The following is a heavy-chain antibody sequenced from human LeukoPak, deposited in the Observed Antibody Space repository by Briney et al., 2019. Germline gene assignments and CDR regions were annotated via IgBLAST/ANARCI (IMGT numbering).Heavy chain of an antibody. D-gene: IGHD3-3*01. V-gene: IGHV4-30-4*08. J-gene: IGHJ6*04. CDR3: ARERHDFWSGLYGMDV. CDR1: GGSISSGDYY. Sequence: SETLSLTCTVSGGSISSGDYYWSWIRQPPGKGLEWLGYIYYNGSTYYNPSLKSRVAISLDTSMNQFSLRVNSVTAADTAVYYCARERHDFWSGLYGMDVWGKGTTVTVSS. CDR2: IYYNGST.